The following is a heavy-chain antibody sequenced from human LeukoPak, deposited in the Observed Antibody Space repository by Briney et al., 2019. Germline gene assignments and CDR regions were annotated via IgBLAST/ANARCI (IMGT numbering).Heavy chain of an antibody. D-gene: IGHD2-15*01. J-gene: IGHJ4*02. Sequence: SETLSLTCTVSGGSVSSGSSYWSWIQQPPGKGLEWIGYVYYTGNTNYNPSLKSRVTISVDTSKNQFSLKLSSVTAADTAVYYCARDTGYCSGGSCYHNYFDYWGQGTLVTVSS. CDR3: ARDTGYCSGGSCYHNYFDY. V-gene: IGHV4-61*01. CDR2: VYYTGNT. CDR1: GGSVSSGSSY.